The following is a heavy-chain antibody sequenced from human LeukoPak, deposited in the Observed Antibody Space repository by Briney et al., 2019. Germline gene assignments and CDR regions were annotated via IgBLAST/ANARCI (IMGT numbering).Heavy chain of an antibody. J-gene: IGHJ4*02. CDR3: ATTNDGGGYQWGDFFDF. V-gene: IGHV1-69*04. CDR1: GGTSNSHA. D-gene: IGHD3-22*01. Sequence: SVKVSCKASGGTSNSHAISWVRQAPGQGLEWMGRIIPNLGTTNRAQNFQDRVTLTADKSTNTACIELTSLTSDDTAVYYCATTNDGGGYQWGDFFDFWGQGTLVTVSS. CDR2: IIPNLGTT.